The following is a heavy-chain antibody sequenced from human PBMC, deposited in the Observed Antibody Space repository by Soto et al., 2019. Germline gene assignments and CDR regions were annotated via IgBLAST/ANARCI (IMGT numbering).Heavy chain of an antibody. CDR1: GFTFSSYG. D-gene: IGHD3-3*01. CDR3: AKDPAFWSGYLKLLLVYFDY. V-gene: IGHV3-30*18. J-gene: IGHJ4*02. Sequence: GGSLRLSCAASGFTFSSYGMHWVRQAPGKGLEWVAVISYDGSNKYYADSVKGRFTISRDNSKNTLYLQMNSLRAEDTAVYYCAKDPAFWSGYLKLLLVYFDYWGQGTLVTVSS. CDR2: ISYDGSNK.